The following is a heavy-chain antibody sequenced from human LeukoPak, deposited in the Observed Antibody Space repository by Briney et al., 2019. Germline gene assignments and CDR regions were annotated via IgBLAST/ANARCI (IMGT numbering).Heavy chain of an antibody. CDR2: IYSGGST. Sequence: GESLKISCAASGFAVSSNYMSWVRQAPGEGLEWVSVIYSGGSTYYADSVKGRFTISRDNSKNTLYLQMSSLRAEDTAVYYCAREPIAAAGTLGDYWGQGTLVTVSS. CDR1: GFAVSSNY. D-gene: IGHD6-13*01. V-gene: IGHV3-53*01. J-gene: IGHJ4*02. CDR3: AREPIAAAGTLGDY.